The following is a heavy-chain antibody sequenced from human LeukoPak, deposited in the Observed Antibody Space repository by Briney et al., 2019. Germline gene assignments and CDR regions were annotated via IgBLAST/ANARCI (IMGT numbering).Heavy chain of an antibody. J-gene: IGHJ3*02. CDR2: IIPIFGTA. CDR3: ARDGTAVVVVAATHRAFDI. Sequence: SVKVSCKAAGGTFSSYAISWVRQAPGQGLEWMGRIIPIFGTANYAQKFQGRVTITTDESTSTAYMELSSLRSEDTAVYYCARDGTAVVVVAATHRAFDIWGQGTMVTVSS. CDR1: GGTFSSYA. V-gene: IGHV1-69*05. D-gene: IGHD2-15*01.